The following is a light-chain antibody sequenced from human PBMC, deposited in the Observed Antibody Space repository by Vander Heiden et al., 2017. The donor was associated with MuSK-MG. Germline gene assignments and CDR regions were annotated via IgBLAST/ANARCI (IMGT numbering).Light chain of an antibody. CDR3: QQYNNWPPWT. CDR2: GAS. J-gene: IGKJ1*01. V-gene: IGKV3-15*01. CDR1: QSVNSN. Sequence: EIVMTQSPATLSVSPGERATLYCRASQSVNSNLAWYQLKPGQAPRLLIYGASTRATGIAARFSDSGSGTEFTLTISSRQSEDFAVYYCQQYNNWPPWTFGQGTKVEIK.